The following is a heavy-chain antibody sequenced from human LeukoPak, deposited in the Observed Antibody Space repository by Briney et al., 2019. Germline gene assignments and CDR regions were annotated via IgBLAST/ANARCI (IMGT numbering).Heavy chain of an antibody. V-gene: IGHV1-69*13. Sequence: SVKVSCKASGGTFSSYAISWVRQAPGQGLEWMGGIIPIFGTANYAQKFQGRVTITADESTSTAYMELSSLRSEDTAVYYCARGLYCYDSSGSSNFDYWGQGTLVTVSS. CDR2: IIPIFGTA. CDR1: GGTFSSYA. D-gene: IGHD3-22*01. CDR3: ARGLYCYDSSGSSNFDY. J-gene: IGHJ4*02.